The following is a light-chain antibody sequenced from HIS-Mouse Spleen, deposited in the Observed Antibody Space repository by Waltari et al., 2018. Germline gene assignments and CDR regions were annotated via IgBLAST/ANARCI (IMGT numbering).Light chain of an antibody. Sequence: DIVMTQSPLSLPVTPGEPASISCRSSQSLLHSNGYNYLDWYLQRPGQSPQLLIYLGSNRASGVPDRVRGSGTGTGFTLEISRVEAEDVGVYYCMQALQTPFTFGPGTKVDIK. CDR1: QSLLHSNGYNY. CDR3: MQALQTPFT. V-gene: IGKV2-28*01. CDR2: LGS. J-gene: IGKJ3*01.